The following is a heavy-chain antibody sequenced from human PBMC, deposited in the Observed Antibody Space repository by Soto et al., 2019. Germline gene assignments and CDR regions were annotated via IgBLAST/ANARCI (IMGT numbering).Heavy chain of an antibody. CDR3: ARGRSYDYVWGSYRYTSPGDYYGMDV. CDR1: GGSISSGGYY. D-gene: IGHD3-16*02. CDR2: IYYSGST. V-gene: IGHV4-31*03. Sequence: QVQLQESGPGLVKPSQTLSLTCTVSGGSISSGGYYWSWIRQHPGKGLEWIGYIYYSGSTYYNPSLKRRVTISVDTSKNQFSLKLSSVTAADTAVYYCARGRSYDYVWGSYRYTSPGDYYGMDVWGQGTTVTVSS. J-gene: IGHJ6*02.